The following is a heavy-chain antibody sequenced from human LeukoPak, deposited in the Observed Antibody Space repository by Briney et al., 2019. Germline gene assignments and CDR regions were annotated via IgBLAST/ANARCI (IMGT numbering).Heavy chain of an antibody. CDR1: GFAVSSND. J-gene: IGHJ5*02. V-gene: IGHV3-53*01. CDR3: ARGPRGFDP. CDR2: IYSGGST. Sequence: GGSLRLSCAASGFAVSSNDMSWVRQAPAKGLEWISVIYSGGSTYNADSVKGRFTVSRDTSKNTLYLQMNSLRADDTAVYYCARGPRGFDPWGRGTLVTVSS.